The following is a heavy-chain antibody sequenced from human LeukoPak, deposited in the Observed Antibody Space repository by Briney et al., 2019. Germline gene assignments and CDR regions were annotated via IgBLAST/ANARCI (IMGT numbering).Heavy chain of an antibody. CDR1: GGSISSSSYY. Sequence: SETLSLTCTVSGGSISSSSYYWGWIRQPPGKGLEWIGRIYTSGSTNYNPSLKSRVTISVDTSKNQFSLKLSSVTAADTAVYYCARDSGDYAEYFQHWGQGTLVTVSS. CDR2: IYTSGST. D-gene: IGHD4-17*01. V-gene: IGHV4-39*07. CDR3: ARDSGDYAEYFQH. J-gene: IGHJ1*01.